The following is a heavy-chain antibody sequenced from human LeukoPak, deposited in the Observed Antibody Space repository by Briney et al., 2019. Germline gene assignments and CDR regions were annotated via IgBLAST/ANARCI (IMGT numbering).Heavy chain of an antibody. Sequence: SETLSLTCAVYGGSFSGYYWSWIRQPPGKGLEWIGEINHSGSTNYNPSLKSRVTISVDTSKNQFSLKLSSVTAADTAVYYCARGRGQLWPKGGPKDYWGQGTLVTVSS. V-gene: IGHV4-34*01. CDR3: ARGRGQLWPKGGPKDY. J-gene: IGHJ4*02. D-gene: IGHD5-18*01. CDR1: GGSFSGYY. CDR2: INHSGST.